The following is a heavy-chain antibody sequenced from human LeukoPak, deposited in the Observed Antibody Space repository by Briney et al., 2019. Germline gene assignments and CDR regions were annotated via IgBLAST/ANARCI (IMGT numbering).Heavy chain of an antibody. CDR1: GFTFSDFY. Sequence: TGGSLRLSCAASGFTFSDFYMSWIRQAPGKGLEWVSYISSSGNTKYYADSVKGRFTMSRDNAKNSLYLQMDSLRVEDTAVYYCAKDIVATKVYYFDYWGQGTLVTVSS. J-gene: IGHJ4*02. CDR2: ISSSGNTK. V-gene: IGHV3-11*01. D-gene: IGHD5-12*01. CDR3: AKDIVATKVYYFDY.